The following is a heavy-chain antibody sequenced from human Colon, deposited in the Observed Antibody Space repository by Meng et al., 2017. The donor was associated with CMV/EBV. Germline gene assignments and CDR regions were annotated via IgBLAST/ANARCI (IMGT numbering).Heavy chain of an antibody. CDR1: GFTFSNYW. J-gene: IGHJ4*02. CDR2: IKQDGSQK. V-gene: IGHV3-7*01. CDR3: ARVPVGATTPPVDY. Sequence: GESLKISCAASGFTFSNYWMNWVRQAPGEGLEWVANIKQDGSQKYYVDSVKGRFTISRDNARNSLYLQMNSLRAEDTAVYYCARVPVGATTPPVDYWGQGTLVTVSS. D-gene: IGHD1-26*01.